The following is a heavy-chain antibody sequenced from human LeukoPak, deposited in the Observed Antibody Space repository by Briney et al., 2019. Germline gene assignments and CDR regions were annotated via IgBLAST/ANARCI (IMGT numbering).Heavy chain of an antibody. V-gene: IGHV4-61*02. CDR1: GGSISSGSYY. D-gene: IGHD6-6*01. CDR3: ARAPLKYSSSTYYFDY. J-gene: IGHJ4*02. CDR2: IYTSGST. Sequence: SQTLSLTCTVSGGSISSGSYYWSWIRQPAGKGLEWIGRIYTSGSTNYNPSLKSRVTISVDTSKNQFSLKLSSVTAANTAVYYCARAPLKYSSSTYYFDYWGQGTLVTVSS.